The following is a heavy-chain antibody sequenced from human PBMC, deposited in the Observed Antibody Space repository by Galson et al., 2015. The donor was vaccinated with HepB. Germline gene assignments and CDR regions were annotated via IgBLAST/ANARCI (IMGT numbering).Heavy chain of an antibody. D-gene: IGHD6-19*01. CDR1: GFTFSSYA. J-gene: IGHJ4*02. CDR3: ARDEAGSSGLTSGFGY. CDR2: ISYDGSNK. V-gene: IGHV3-30-3*01. Sequence: SLRLSCAASGFTFSSYAMHWVRQAPGKGLEWVAVISYDGSNKYYADSVKGRFTISRDNSKNTLYLQMNSLRAEDTAVYYCARDEAGSSGLTSGFGYWGQGTLVTVSS.